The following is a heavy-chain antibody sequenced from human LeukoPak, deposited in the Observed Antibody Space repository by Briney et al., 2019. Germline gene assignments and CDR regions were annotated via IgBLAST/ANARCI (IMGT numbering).Heavy chain of an antibody. CDR2: INHSGST. D-gene: IGHD1-7*01. CDR3: ARGLTGTTYYYYGMDV. Sequence: NPSETLSLTCAVYGGSLSGYYWSWIRQPPGKGLEWIGEINHSGSTNYNPSLKSRVTISVGTSKNQFSLKLSSVTAADTAVYYCARGLTGTTYYYYGMDVWGQGTTVTVSS. V-gene: IGHV4-34*01. J-gene: IGHJ6*02. CDR1: GGSLSGYY.